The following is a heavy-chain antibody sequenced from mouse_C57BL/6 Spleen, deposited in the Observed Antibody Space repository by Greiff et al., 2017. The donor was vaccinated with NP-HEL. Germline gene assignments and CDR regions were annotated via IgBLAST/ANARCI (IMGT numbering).Heavy chain of an antibody. CDR1: GYTFTSYW. J-gene: IGHJ4*01. CDR2: IHPNSGST. V-gene: IGHV1-64*01. CDR3: ARYDYGNYDAMDY. Sequence: QVQLKQPGAELVKPGASVKLSCKASGYTFTSYWMHWVKQRPGQGLEWIGMIHPNSGSTNYNEKFKSKATLTVDKSSSTAYMQLSSLTSEDSAVYYCARYDYGNYDAMDYWGQGTSVTVSS. D-gene: IGHD2-1*01.